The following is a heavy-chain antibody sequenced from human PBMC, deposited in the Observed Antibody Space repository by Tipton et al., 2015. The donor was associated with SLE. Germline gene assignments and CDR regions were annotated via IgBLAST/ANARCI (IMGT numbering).Heavy chain of an antibody. V-gene: IGHV4-59*10. Sequence: TLSLTCAVYGGSFSGYYWSWVRQPAGKGLEWIGRIYPSGSTNYNPSLKSRVTMSVDTSKNQFSLKLTSVTAADTAVYYCARYCSGGSCYHDAFDIWGQGTMVTVSS. CDR3: ARYCSGGSCYHDAFDI. CDR2: IYPSGST. J-gene: IGHJ3*02. CDR1: GGSFSGYY. D-gene: IGHD2-15*01.